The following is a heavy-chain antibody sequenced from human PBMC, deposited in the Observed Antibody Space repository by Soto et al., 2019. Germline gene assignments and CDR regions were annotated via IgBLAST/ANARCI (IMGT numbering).Heavy chain of an antibody. Sequence: GESLKISCKGSGYSFTSYWIGRVRQMPGKGLEWMGIIYPGDSDTRYSPSFQGQVTISADKSISTAYLQWSSLKASDTAMYYCASRYCSGGSCDGWYFDLWGRGTLVTVSS. V-gene: IGHV5-51*01. D-gene: IGHD2-15*01. CDR1: GYSFTSYW. J-gene: IGHJ2*01. CDR3: ASRYCSGGSCDGWYFDL. CDR2: IYPGDSDT.